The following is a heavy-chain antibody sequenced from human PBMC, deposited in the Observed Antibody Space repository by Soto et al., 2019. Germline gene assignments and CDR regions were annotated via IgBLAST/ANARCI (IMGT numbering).Heavy chain of an antibody. CDR1: GGSISSYY. CDR3: ARVELGCSSTSCYGYNWFDP. J-gene: IGHJ5*02. V-gene: IGHV4-59*12. CDR2: INYSGST. D-gene: IGHD2-2*01. Sequence: SETLSLTCTVSGGSISSYYWSWIRQPPGKGLEWIGYINYSGSTDYNPSLKSRVTISVDTSKNQFSLKLSSVTAADTAVYYCARVELGCSSTSCYGYNWFDPWGQGTLVTVSS.